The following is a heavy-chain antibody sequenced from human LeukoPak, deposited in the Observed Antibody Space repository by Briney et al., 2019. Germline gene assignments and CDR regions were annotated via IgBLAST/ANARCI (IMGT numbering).Heavy chain of an antibody. CDR1: GDSISSYY. V-gene: IGHV4-59*01. CDR2: FYYSGYT. CDR3: ATWAYTSSWSNWFDP. Sequence: KPSETLSLTCTVSGDSISSYYWSWIRQPPGKGLEWIGCFYYSGYTNYNPSLKSRLTISVDTSKNQFSLKQSSVTAADTAMYYCATWAYTSSWSNWFDPWGQGTLVTVSS. D-gene: IGHD6-13*01. J-gene: IGHJ5*02.